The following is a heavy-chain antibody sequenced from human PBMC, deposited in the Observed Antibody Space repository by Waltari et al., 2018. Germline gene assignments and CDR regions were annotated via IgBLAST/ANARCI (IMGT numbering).Heavy chain of an antibody. CDR3: ARGGQIVRPRPLDL. CDR2: IYSRPTP. J-gene: IGHJ3*01. Sequence: EGQLVESGGGLVKPGGSLRLSCAASGFTVTSTYMNWVRQAPGAGLEWVSTIYSRPTPFYADSVKGRFTISRDNSKNLLFLQMDDLRVNDTAVYYCARGGQIVRPRPLDLWGPGTLVTVSS. D-gene: IGHD6-6*01. CDR1: GFTVTSTY. V-gene: IGHV3-66*01.